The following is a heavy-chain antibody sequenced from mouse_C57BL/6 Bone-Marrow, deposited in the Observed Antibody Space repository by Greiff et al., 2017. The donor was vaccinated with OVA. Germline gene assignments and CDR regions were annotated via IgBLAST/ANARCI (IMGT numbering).Heavy chain of an antibody. V-gene: IGHV8-8*01. CDR2: IWWDDDK. CDR3: ARMDYYAMDY. Sequence: QVTLKVSGPGILQPSQTLSLTCSFSGFSLSTFGMGVGWLRQPPGKGLEWLAHIWWDDDKYYNPALKSRLSNSKDTSKNQVFLEIANVDTADTATYCCARMDYYAMDYWGQGTSVTVSS. J-gene: IGHJ4*01. CDR1: GFSLSTFGMG.